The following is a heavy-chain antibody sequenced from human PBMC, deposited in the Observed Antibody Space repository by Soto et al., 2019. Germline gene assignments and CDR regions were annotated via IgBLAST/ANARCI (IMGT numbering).Heavy chain of an antibody. J-gene: IGHJ4*02. Sequence: SETLSLTCTVSGGSISSDYWSWIRQPPGKGLEWIGYMSYSGTTNYNPSLKSRVTISVDTSKKQFSLKLSSVTAADTAVYYCARLHILGPKDYWGQGTLVTVSS. CDR1: GGSISSDY. CDR3: ARLHILGPKDY. V-gene: IGHV4-59*01. D-gene: IGHD1-26*01. CDR2: MSYSGTT.